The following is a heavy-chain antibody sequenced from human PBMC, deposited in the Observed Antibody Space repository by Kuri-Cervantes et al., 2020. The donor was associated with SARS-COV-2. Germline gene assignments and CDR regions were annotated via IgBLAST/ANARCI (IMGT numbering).Heavy chain of an antibody. CDR2: ISSSGSAI. V-gene: IGHV3-48*03. D-gene: IGHD3-16*01. CDR1: GFTFSSYE. Sequence: GGSLRLSCAASGFTFSSYEMNWVRQAPGKGLEWVSYISSSGSAIYYPDSVKGRFTMSRDNAKNSLYLQMNSLRAEDTAVYYCATAVREPFGGYWGQGTLVTVSS. J-gene: IGHJ4*02. CDR3: ATAVREPFGGY.